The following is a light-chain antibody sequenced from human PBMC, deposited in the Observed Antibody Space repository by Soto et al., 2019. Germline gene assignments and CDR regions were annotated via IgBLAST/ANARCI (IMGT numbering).Light chain of an antibody. V-gene: IGKV1-5*01. CDR3: QQYNSYSSFT. CDR2: DAS. J-gene: IGKJ3*01. Sequence: DIQMTQSPSTLSASVGDRVTINCRASQSISSWLAWYQQKPGKAPKLLIYDASSLESGVPSRFSGSGSGTEFTLTISSLQPDDFATYYCQQYNSYSSFTFGPGTKVDIK. CDR1: QSISSW.